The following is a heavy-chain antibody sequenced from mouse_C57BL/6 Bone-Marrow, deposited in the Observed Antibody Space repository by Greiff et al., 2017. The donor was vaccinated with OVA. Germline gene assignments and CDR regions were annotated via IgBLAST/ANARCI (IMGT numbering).Heavy chain of an antibody. V-gene: IGHV1-18*01. J-gene: IGHJ4*01. Sequence: EVQLQQSGPELVKPGASVKIPCKASGYTFTDYNMDWVKQSHGKSLEWIGDINPNNGGTIYNQKFKGKATLTVDKSSSTAYMELRSLTSEDTAVYYYARLNAYYGNYEAMDDWGKGTSVTVSS. CDR1: GYTFTDYN. CDR2: INPNNGGT. D-gene: IGHD2-10*01. CDR3: ARLNAYYGNYEAMDD.